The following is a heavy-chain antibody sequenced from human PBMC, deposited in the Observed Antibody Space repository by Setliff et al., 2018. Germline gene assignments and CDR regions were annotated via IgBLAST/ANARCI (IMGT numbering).Heavy chain of an antibody. CDR1: GGSISSGVYY. CDR3: ARDPTRKFDS. J-gene: IGHJ4*02. CDR2: INQDGSQK. V-gene: IGHV3-7*03. Sequence: ETLSLTCTVSGGSISSGVYYWAWIRQPPGKGLEWVANINQDGSQKYYVDSVKGRFTISRDNAKNSLYLQVNSLRVEDTALYYCARDPTRKFDSWGQGTLVTVSS.